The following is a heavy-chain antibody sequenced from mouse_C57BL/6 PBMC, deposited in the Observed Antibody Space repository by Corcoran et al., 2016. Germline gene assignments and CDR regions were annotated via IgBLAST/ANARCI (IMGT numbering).Heavy chain of an antibody. CDR3: ARSKYDGYSYAMDY. J-gene: IGHJ4*01. CDR1: GFSLSTSGMG. Sequence: QVTLKESGPGILQSSQTLSLTCSFSGFSLSTSGMGVSWIRQPSGKGLEWLAHIYWDDDKRYNPSLKSRLTISKDTSRNQVFLKITSVDTADTATYYCARSKYDGYSYAMDYWGQGTSVTVSS. CDR2: IYWDDDK. D-gene: IGHD2-3*01. V-gene: IGHV8-12*01.